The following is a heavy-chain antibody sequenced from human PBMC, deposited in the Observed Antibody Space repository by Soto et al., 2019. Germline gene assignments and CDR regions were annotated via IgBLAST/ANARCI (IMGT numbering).Heavy chain of an antibody. Sequence: ASVKVSCKSSGYTFXSYGISWVRQAPGQGLEWMGWISAYNGNTNYAQKLQGRVTMTTDTSTSTAYMELRSLRSDDTAVYYCARTTYYDFWSGYLYTDWFDPWGQGTLVTSPQ. CDR1: GYTFXSYG. CDR2: ISAYNGNT. V-gene: IGHV1-18*01. D-gene: IGHD3-3*01. CDR3: ARTTYYDFWSGYLYTDWFDP. J-gene: IGHJ5*02.